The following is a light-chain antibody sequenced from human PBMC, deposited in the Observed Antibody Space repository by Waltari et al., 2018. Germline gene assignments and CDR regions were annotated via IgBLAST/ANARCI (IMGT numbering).Light chain of an antibody. Sequence: QSVLTQPPSASGTPGQRVTISCSGSSSNIGSNTVNWYQQLPGTAPKLLISSNNPRSSGVRDRFSVSKSGTSASLASSGLQSEDEADYYCAAWDDSLNGYVFGTGTKVTVL. J-gene: IGLJ1*01. CDR2: SNN. V-gene: IGLV1-44*01. CDR3: AAWDDSLNGYV. CDR1: SSNIGSNT.